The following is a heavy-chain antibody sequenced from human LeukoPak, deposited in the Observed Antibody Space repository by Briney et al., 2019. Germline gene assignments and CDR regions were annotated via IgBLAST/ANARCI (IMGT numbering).Heavy chain of an antibody. CDR1: GFTFSSYA. CDR3: AKGIRYCSSTSCLNYFDY. V-gene: IGHV3-23*01. CDR2: ISGSGGST. J-gene: IGHJ4*02. Sequence: GGSLRLSCAASGFTFSSYAMSWVRQAPGKGLEWVSAISGSGGSTYYADSVKGRFTISRDNSKNTLYLQMNSLRAEDTAVYYCAKGIRYCSSTSCLNYFDYWGQGTLVTVSS. D-gene: IGHD2-2*01.